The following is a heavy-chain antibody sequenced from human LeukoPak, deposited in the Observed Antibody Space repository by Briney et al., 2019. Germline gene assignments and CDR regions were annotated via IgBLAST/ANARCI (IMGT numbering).Heavy chain of an antibody. CDR2: ISSSSSYI. J-gene: IGHJ4*02. D-gene: IGHD1-26*01. CDR3: ARDLSEWELLYY. Sequence: PGGSLRLSCAASGFTFSSYSMNWVRQAPGKGLEWVSSISSSSSYIYYADSVKGRFTISRDNAKNSLYLQMNSLRAEDTAVYYCARDLSEWELLYYWGQGTLVTVAS. CDR1: GFTFSSYS. V-gene: IGHV3-21*01.